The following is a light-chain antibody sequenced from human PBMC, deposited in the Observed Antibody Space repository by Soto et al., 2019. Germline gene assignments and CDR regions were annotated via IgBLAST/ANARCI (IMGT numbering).Light chain of an antibody. CDR2: AAS. V-gene: IGKV1-16*02. CDR3: QQYNSYPLT. CDR1: QDIRNY. J-gene: IGKJ3*01. Sequence: DIQMTQSPSSLSASVGDRVTITCRASQDIRNYLAWFQQKPGKAPKCLIYAASNLQSGVPSKFSGSGSGTDFTLTISSLQTEDFATYYCQQYNSYPLTFGPGTKVDIK.